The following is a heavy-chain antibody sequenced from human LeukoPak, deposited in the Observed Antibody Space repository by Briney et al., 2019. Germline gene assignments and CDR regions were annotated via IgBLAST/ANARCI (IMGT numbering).Heavy chain of an antibody. V-gene: IGHV3-21*01. CDR1: GFTFSSYS. CDR3: ARDGYSGYVGDNWFDP. CDR2: VSSSSSYI. J-gene: IGHJ5*02. Sequence: PGGSLRLSCAASGFTFSSYSMNWVRQAPGKGLEWVSSVSSSSSYIYYADSVKGRFTISRDNAKNSLYLQMNSLRAEDTAVYYCARDGYSGYVGDNWFDPWGQGTLVTVSS. D-gene: IGHD5-12*01.